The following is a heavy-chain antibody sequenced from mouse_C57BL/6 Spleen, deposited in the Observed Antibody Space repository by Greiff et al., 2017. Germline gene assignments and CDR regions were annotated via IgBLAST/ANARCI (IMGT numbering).Heavy chain of an antibody. CDR2: IWSDGST. Sequence: QVQLQQSGPGLVAPSQSLSITCTVSGFSLTSYGVHWVRQPPGKGLEWLVVIWSDGSTTYNSALKSRLSISKDNSKSQVFLKMNSLQTDDTAMYYCASRLTGTGAMDYWGQGTSVTVSS. CDR1: GFSLTSYG. CDR3: ASRLTGTGAMDY. D-gene: IGHD4-1*01. J-gene: IGHJ4*01. V-gene: IGHV2-6*03.